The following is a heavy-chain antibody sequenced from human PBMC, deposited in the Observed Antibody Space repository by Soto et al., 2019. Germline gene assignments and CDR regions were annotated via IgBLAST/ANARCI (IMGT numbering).Heavy chain of an antibody. CDR3: AAPFFVQQLTSPLFDP. CDR1: GFTFSSYS. D-gene: IGHD6-13*01. Sequence: PGGSLRLSCAASGFTFSSYSMNWVRQAPGKGLEWVSSISSSSSYIYYADSVKGRFTISRDNAKNSLYLQMNSLRAEDTAVYYCAAPFFVQQLTSPLFDPWGQGTLVTVSS. CDR2: ISSSSSYI. V-gene: IGHV3-21*01. J-gene: IGHJ5*02.